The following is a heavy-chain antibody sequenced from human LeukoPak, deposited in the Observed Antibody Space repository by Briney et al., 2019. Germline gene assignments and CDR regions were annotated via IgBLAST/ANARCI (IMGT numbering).Heavy chain of an antibody. CDR1: GGSFSGYY. Sequence: SETLSLTCAVYGGSFSGYYWSWIRQPPGKGLEWMGEINHSGSTNYNPSLKSRVTISVDTSKNQFSLKLSSVTAADTAVYYCARLGMTVVTPRAFDIWGQGTMVTVSS. J-gene: IGHJ3*02. CDR3: ARLGMTVVTPRAFDI. D-gene: IGHD4-23*01. V-gene: IGHV4-34*01. CDR2: INHSGST.